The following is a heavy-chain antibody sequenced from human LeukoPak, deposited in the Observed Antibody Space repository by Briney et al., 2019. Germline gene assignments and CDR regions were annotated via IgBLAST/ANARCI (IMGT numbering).Heavy chain of an antibody. D-gene: IGHD3-22*01. CDR1: GGSFSGYY. CDR2: INHSGST. J-gene: IGHJ5*02. V-gene: IGHV4-34*01. Sequence: SETLSLTCAVYGGSFSGYYWSWLRQPPGKGLEWIGEINHSGSTNYNPSLKSRVTISVDTSKNQFSLKLSSVTAADTAVYYCARAYYDSSGPSHPWGQGTLVTVSS. CDR3: ARAYYDSSGPSHP.